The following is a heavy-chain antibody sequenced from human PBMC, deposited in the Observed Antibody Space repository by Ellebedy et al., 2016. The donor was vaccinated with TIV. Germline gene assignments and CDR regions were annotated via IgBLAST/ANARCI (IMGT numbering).Heavy chain of an antibody. V-gene: IGHV3-21*01. CDR3: ARDRYDSSGYYYYYGMDV. Sequence: GGSLRLXXAASGFIFGSYGMNWVRQAPGKGLEWVSSISSGNYIYYGDSVKGRFTISRDNAKKSLYLQMNSLRADDTAVYYCARDRYDSSGYYYYYGMDVWGLGTTVTVSS. D-gene: IGHD3-22*01. CDR2: ISSGNYI. CDR1: GFIFGSYG. J-gene: IGHJ6*02.